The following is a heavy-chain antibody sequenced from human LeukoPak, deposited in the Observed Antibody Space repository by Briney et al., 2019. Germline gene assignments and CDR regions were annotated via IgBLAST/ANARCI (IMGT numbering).Heavy chain of an antibody. D-gene: IGHD2-15*01. CDR3: AREAVVVVAATYYCYMDV. J-gene: IGHJ6*03. V-gene: IGHV1-2*02. CDR1: GYTFTGYY. Sequence: ASVKVSCKASGYTFTGYYMHWVRQAPGQGLEWMGWINPNSGGTNYAQKFQGRVTMTRDTSISTAYMELSRLRSDDTAVYYCAREAVVVVAATYYCYMDVWGKGTTVTVSS. CDR2: INPNSGGT.